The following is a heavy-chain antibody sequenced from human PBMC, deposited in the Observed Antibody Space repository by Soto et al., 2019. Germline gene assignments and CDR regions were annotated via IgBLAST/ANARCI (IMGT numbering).Heavy chain of an antibody. D-gene: IGHD3-22*01. V-gene: IGHV3-21*01. CDR1: GFTFSSYS. CDR3: ARDYVDSSGYYCNFDY. CDR2: ISSSSSYI. Sequence: EVQLVESGGGLVKPGGSLRLSCAASGFTFSSYSMNWVRQAPGKGLEWVSSISSSSSYIYYADPVKGRFTISRDNAKNSLYLQMNSVRAEDTAVYYCARDYVDSSGYYCNFDYWGQGTLVTVSS. J-gene: IGHJ4*02.